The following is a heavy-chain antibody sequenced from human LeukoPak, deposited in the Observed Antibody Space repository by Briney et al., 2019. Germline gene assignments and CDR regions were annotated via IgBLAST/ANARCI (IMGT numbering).Heavy chain of an antibody. D-gene: IGHD3-3*01. Sequence: SETLSLTCTVSGGSISSYYWSWIRHPPGKGLEWIGYIYYSGSTNYNPSLKTRVNISVDTSKNQFSLKLSSVTAADTAVYYCARESPRVYYFDYWGQGTLVTVSS. CDR2: IYYSGST. CDR3: ARESPRVYYFDY. CDR1: GGSISSYY. J-gene: IGHJ4*02. V-gene: IGHV4-59*01.